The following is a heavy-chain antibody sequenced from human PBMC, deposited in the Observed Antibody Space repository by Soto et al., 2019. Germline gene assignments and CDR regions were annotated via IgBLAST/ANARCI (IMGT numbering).Heavy chain of an antibody. CDR1: GFTFSSYA. CDR3: ARDYYRFNSGYGFSMDV. V-gene: IGHV3-30-3*01. CDR2: ISYDGSNK. D-gene: IGHD5-12*01. Sequence: GGSLRLSCAASGFTFSSYAMHWVRQAPGKGLEWVAVISYDGSNKYYADSVKGRFTISRDNSKNTLYLQMNSLRAEDTAVYYCARDYYRFNSGYGFSMDVWGQGTTVAVSS. J-gene: IGHJ6*02.